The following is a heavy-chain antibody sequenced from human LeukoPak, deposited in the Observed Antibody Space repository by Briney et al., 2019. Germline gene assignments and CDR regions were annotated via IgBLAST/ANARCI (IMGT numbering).Heavy chain of an antibody. CDR2: IYYSGST. CDR3: ARTRGQLRGSGRGFDY. D-gene: IGHD3-10*01. Sequence: PSETLSLTCTVSGGSISSYYWSWSRQPPGKGLEWIGYIYYSGSTNYNPSLKSRVTISVDTSKNQFSLKLSSVTAADTAVYYCARTRGQLRGSGRGFDYWGQGTLVTVSS. J-gene: IGHJ4*02. CDR1: GGSISSYY. V-gene: IGHV4-59*01.